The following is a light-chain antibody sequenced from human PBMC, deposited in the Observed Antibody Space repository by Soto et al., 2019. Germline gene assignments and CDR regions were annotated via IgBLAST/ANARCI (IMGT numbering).Light chain of an antibody. CDR1: SSDVGGYNY. Sequence: HSALTQPPSASGAPGQSVTISCTGTSSDVGGYNYVSWYQQHPGKAPKLMIYEVSKRPSGVPDCFSGSKSGNTASLTVSGLQAEDEADYYCSSYAGSNNYVFGTGTKVTVL. V-gene: IGLV2-8*01. CDR2: EVS. CDR3: SSYAGSNNYV. J-gene: IGLJ1*01.